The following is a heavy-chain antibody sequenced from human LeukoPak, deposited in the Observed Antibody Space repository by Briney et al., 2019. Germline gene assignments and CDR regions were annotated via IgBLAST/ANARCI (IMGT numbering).Heavy chain of an antibody. J-gene: IGHJ4*02. CDR2: TYHSGTT. CDR3: ARAFLVGYSPEEYFSDY. V-gene: IGHV4-4*02. CDR1: GGSIRSSSW. D-gene: IGHD2-15*01. Sequence: SGTLSLTCTVSGGSIRSSSWWSWVRQPPGKGLECIGETYHSGTTNYNPSLRSRVTISVDESKNQFSLKLTSVTAADTAVYYCARAFLVGYSPEEYFSDYWGQGALVTVSS.